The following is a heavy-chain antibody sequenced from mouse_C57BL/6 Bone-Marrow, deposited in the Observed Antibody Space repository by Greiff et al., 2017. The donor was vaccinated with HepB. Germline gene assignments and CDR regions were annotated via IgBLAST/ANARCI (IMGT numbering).Heavy chain of an antibody. CDR3: ARSIYYYGSSFSWFAY. J-gene: IGHJ3*01. CDR1: GYTFTSYG. Sequence: VQLQQSGAELARPGASVKLSCKASGYTFTSYGISWVKQRTGQGLEWIGEIYPRSGNTYYNAKFKGKATLTADKSSSTAYMVLRSLTSEDSAVYFCARSIYYYGSSFSWFAYWGQGTLVTVSA. CDR2: IYPRSGNT. D-gene: IGHD1-1*01. V-gene: IGHV1-81*01.